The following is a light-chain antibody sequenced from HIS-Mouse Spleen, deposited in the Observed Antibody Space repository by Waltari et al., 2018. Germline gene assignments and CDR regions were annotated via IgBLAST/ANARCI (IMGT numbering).Light chain of an antibody. CDR3: QSADSSGTYVV. Sequence: SYELTQPPSASVSPGQTARITCSGDALPQQYAYWYQQKPGQAPVLVIYKDSERPSGIPERFSGSSSGTTVTLTISGVQAEDEADYYCQSADSSGTYVVFGGGTKLTVL. V-gene: IGLV3-25*03. J-gene: IGLJ2*01. CDR1: ALPQQY. CDR2: KDS.